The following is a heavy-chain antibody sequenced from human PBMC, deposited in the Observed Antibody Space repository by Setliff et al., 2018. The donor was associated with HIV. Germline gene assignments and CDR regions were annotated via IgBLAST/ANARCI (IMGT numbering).Heavy chain of an antibody. Sequence: PSETLSLTCTVSGGSISGYYWSWIRQPPGKGLEWIGYIYTSGSTNYNPSLKNRVTISVDTSKNTFSLKLSSVAAADTAVYYCVRERRGGHFDYWGQGTLVTVS. CDR2: IYTSGST. V-gene: IGHV4-4*08. CDR1: GGSISGYY. CDR3: VRERRGGHFDY. J-gene: IGHJ4*02.